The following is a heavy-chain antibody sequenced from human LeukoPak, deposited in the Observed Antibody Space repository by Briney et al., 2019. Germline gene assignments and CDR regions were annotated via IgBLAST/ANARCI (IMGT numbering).Heavy chain of an antibody. V-gene: IGHV4-4*07. Sequence: SETLSLTCTVSGGCISSYYWSWIRQPAGKGLEWIGRIYTSGSTNYNPSLKSRVTMSVDTSKNQFSLKLSSVTAADTAVYYCARKALFEGAFDIWGQGTMVTVSS. CDR1: GGCISSYY. CDR3: ARKALFEGAFDI. D-gene: IGHD3-9*01. J-gene: IGHJ3*02. CDR2: IYTSGST.